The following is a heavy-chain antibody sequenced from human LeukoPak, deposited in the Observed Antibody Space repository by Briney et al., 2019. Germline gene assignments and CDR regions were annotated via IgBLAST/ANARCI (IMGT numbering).Heavy chain of an antibody. CDR2: IYYSGST. D-gene: IGHD2-15*01. J-gene: IGHJ3*02. V-gene: IGHV4-59*01. Sequence: PSETLSLTCTVSGGSISSYYWSWIRQPPGKGLEWIGYIYYSGSTNYNPSLKSRVTTSVDTSKNQFSLKLSSVTAADTAVYYCARVVVVAATIFPDAFDIWGQGTMVTVSS. CDR1: GGSISSYY. CDR3: ARVVVVAATIFPDAFDI.